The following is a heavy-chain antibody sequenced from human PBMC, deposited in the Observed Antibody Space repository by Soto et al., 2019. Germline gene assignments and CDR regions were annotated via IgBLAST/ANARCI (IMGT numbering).Heavy chain of an antibody. Sequence: GSLLLPCPASGFTLSNAWMSWVRQAPGTGLEWVGRIKSKTDGGTTDYAAPVKGRFTISRDDSKNTLYLQMKSLKTEDTAVYSCTPDFDLWSGIWHNKFDYWGQGTLVTVYS. V-gene: IGHV3-15*01. CDR3: TPDFDLWSGIWHNKFDY. D-gene: IGHD3-3*01. CDR1: GFTLSNAW. CDR2: IKSKTDGGTT. J-gene: IGHJ4*02.